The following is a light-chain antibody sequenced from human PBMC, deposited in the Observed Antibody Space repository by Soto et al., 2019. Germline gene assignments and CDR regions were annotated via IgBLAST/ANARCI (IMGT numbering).Light chain of an antibody. V-gene: IGKV3-15*01. Sequence: EIVLTQSPGTLSLSPGERATLSCRASQSVSSNLAWYQLQPGQAPRLLIYGASTRATGIPARFSGTGSGTEFALTISSLQSEDFAVYYCQQYNTWPPITFGQGTRLEIK. CDR3: QQYNTWPPIT. CDR1: QSVSSN. J-gene: IGKJ5*01. CDR2: GAS.